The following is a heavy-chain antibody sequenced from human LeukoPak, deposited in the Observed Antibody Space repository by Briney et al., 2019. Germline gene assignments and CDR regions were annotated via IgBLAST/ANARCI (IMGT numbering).Heavy chain of an antibody. V-gene: IGHV3-23*01. J-gene: IGHJ4*02. D-gene: IGHD3-10*01. Sequence: GGSLRLSCAASGFTFSSYAMSWVRQAPGKELEWVSAISGSGGSTYYADSVKGRFTISRDNSKNTLYLQMNSLRAEDTAVYYCAKQEAPPGSAYWGQGTLVTVSS. CDR1: GFTFSSYA. CDR3: AKQEAPPGSAY. CDR2: ISGSGGST.